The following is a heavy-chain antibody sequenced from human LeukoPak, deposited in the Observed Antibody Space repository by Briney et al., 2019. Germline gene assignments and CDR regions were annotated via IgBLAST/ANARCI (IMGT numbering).Heavy chain of an antibody. Sequence: GGSLRLSCEASGYTFKGYGLTWVRQTPGKGLEWISSITSSSSYIYYEDSVKGRFTISRDNAKNSLFLQMNNLSPDDTAVYFCARDPYSGNYGNYYYYYMDVWGKGTTVTISS. J-gene: IGHJ6*03. CDR3: ARDPYSGNYGNYYYYYMDV. CDR2: ITSSSSYI. D-gene: IGHD1-26*01. V-gene: IGHV3-21*06. CDR1: GYTFKGYG.